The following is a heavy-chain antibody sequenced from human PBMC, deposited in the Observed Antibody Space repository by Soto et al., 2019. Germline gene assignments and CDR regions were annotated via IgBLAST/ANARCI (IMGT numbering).Heavy chain of an antibody. CDR3: ARHDGSGTFDY. D-gene: IGHD3-10*01. CDR2: IYYSGST. J-gene: IGHJ4*02. V-gene: IGHV4-39*01. CDR1: GGSISSSSYY. Sequence: QLQLQESGPGLVKPSETLSLTCTVSGGSISSSSYYWGWIRQPPGKGLEWIGTIYYSGSTSYNPSLKRRVTISVDTSKNQFSLNLSSVTAADTAVYYCARHDGSGTFDYWGQGTLVTVSS.